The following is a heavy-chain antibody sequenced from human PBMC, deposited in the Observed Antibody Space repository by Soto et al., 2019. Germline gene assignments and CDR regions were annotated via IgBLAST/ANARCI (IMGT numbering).Heavy chain of an antibody. D-gene: IGHD6-19*01. CDR2: LNPNSGDT. CDR1: GYTFSSYD. Sequence: QVQLVQSGAEVKKPGASVKVSCKASGYTFSSYDINWVRQATGQGLEWMGWLNPNSGDTGYAQKLQGRVTLTRNTSISTDYIDLGRLTSDETAVYYCATSGGGWYLYWGQGTLVTFSS. V-gene: IGHV1-8*01. J-gene: IGHJ4*02. CDR3: ATSGGGWYLY.